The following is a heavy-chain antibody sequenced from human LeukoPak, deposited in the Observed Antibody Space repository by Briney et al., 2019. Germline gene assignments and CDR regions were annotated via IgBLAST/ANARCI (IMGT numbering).Heavy chain of an antibody. CDR2: IGGRDGST. J-gene: IGHJ4*02. V-gene: IGHV3-23*01. Sequence: GGSLRLSCAASGLTFSSYGMHWVRQAPGKGLEWVSAIGGRDGSTYYADSVKGRFTISRDNSKNTLYVQMNSLRAEDTAVYYCAKLTTSWGQGTLVTVSS. CDR1: GLTFSSYG. D-gene: IGHD4-11*01. CDR3: AKLTTS.